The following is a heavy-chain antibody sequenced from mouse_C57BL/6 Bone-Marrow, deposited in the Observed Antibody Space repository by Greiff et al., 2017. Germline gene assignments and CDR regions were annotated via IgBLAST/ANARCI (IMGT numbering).Heavy chain of an antibody. J-gene: IGHJ2*01. CDR3: ARASYYGLDY. CDR1: GYTFTDYY. CDR2: IYPGSGNT. D-gene: IGHD1-1*01. V-gene: IGHV1-76*01. Sequence: VQLQQSGAELVRPGASVKLSCKASGYTFTDYYINWVKQRPGQGLEWIARIYPGSGNTYYTEKFKGKATLTAEKSSSTAYMQLSSLTSEDAAVYFCARASYYGLDYWGQGTTLTVSS.